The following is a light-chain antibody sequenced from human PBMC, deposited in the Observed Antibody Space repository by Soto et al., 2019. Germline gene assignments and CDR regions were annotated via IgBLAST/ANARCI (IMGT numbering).Light chain of an antibody. J-gene: IGLJ1*01. Sequence: QSVLTPPASLSGSPGQSITISCTGTSTDLGAYNYVSWYQQHPGKAPKLLIYEVTNRPSGVSNRFSGSKSGNTASLTISGLQAEDEANYYCNSYTTLSNRVFGTGTKVTVL. CDR3: NSYTTLSNRV. V-gene: IGLV2-14*01. CDR1: STDLGAYNY. CDR2: EVT.